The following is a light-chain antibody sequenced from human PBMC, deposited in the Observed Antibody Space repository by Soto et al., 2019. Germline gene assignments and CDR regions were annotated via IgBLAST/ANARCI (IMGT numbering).Light chain of an antibody. J-gene: IGLJ3*02. CDR2: NDN. CDR3: AAWDDSLNARGV. CDR1: RSNIGSNA. V-gene: IGLV1-44*01. Sequence: QLVLTQPPSASGTPGQRVTISCSGSRSNIGSNAVSWYQQLPGTAPKLLIYNDNQRPSGVPDRFSASTSGTSASLAISGLQSEDEADYYCAAWDDSLNARGVFGGGTKLTVL.